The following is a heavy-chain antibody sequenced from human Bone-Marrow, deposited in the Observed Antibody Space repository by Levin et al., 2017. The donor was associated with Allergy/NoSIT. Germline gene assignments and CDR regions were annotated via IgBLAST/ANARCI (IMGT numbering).Heavy chain of an antibody. CDR1: GFTFSTYW. CDR2: IKNDGSEK. Sequence: GGSLRLSCAASGFTFSTYWMTWIRQAPGKGLEWVANIKNDGSEKYYVDSVKGRFTISRDNAENSLSVQMNSLRAEDTAVYYCARGRHFGVRIVGTYFDYWGQGTLVTVSS. CDR3: ARGRHFGVRIVGTYFDY. V-gene: IGHV3-7*01. J-gene: IGHJ4*02. D-gene: IGHD3-3*01.